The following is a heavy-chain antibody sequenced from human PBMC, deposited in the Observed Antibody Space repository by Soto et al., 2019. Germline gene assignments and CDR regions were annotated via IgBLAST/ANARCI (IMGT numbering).Heavy chain of an antibody. CDR1: GFTFSNYW. CDR3: ARETRANGYFDY. J-gene: IGHJ4*02. V-gene: IGHV3-7*01. CDR2: INQDGSEK. Sequence: EVQLVESGGGLVQPGGSLRLSCEASGFTFSNYWMSWVRQAPGKGLEWVANINQDGSEKYFVGSVNGRFTISRDNAKNSLFLQVNSLRAEDTAVYYCARETRANGYFDYWDQGTLVTVAT.